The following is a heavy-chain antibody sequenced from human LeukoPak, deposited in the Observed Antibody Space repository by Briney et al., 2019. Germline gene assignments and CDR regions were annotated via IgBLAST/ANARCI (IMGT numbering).Heavy chain of an antibody. J-gene: IGHJ3*02. CDR3: VAEDDYVWKSYRSLDI. CDR1: GFTFTNSA. CDR2: IVVGSGST. D-gene: IGHD3-16*02. Sequence: SVKVSCKASGFTFTNSAMQWVRQARGQPLEWIGWIVVGSGSTNYAQKFQGRVTITRDMSTTTAYMELSSLRSGDTAVYYCVAEDDYVWKSYRSLDIWGQGTMVTVSS. V-gene: IGHV1-58*02.